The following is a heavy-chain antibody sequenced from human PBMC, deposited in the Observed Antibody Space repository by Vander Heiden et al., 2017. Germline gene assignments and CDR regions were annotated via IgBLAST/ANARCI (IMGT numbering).Heavy chain of an antibody. CDR2: IYDGGRT. J-gene: IGHJ4*02. CDR1: GFSVSSNY. CDR3: ATDPPGDYALQF. Sequence: EVQLVESGGGLIQPGGSLRLSCAASGFSVSSNYMTWVRQATGRGLEWVSVIYDGGRTYYADSVKGRFTISRDNSKNTLFLQMNSLRVDDTAVYYCATDPPGDYALQFWGQGTLVTVSS. V-gene: IGHV3-53*01. D-gene: IGHD4-17*01.